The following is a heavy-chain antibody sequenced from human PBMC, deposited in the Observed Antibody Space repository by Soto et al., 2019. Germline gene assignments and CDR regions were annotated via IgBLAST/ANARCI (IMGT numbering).Heavy chain of an antibody. D-gene: IGHD5-12*01. CDR2: ISYDGSNK. CDR3: AKDRVVATTTYYYYSLDV. V-gene: IGHV3-30*18. Sequence: GGSLRLSCAASGFTLSSYGMHWVRQAPGKGLEWVAVISYDGSNKYYADSVKGRFTISRDNSKNTLYLQMNSLRAEDTAVYYCAKDRVVATTTYYYYSLDVWGQGTTVTVSS. J-gene: IGHJ6*02. CDR1: GFTLSSYG.